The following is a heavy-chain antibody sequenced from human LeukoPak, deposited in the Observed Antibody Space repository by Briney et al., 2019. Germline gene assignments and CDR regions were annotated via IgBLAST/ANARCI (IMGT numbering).Heavy chain of an antibody. Sequence: GGSLRLSGAASGFTFSGSAMHWVRQASGKGLEWVGRIRSKANSYATAYAASVKGRFTISRDDSKNTAYLQMNSLKTEDTAVYYCTTRGYSYGYWFDPWGQGTLVTVSS. CDR1: GFTFSGSA. D-gene: IGHD5-18*01. CDR2: IRSKANSYAT. V-gene: IGHV3-73*01. CDR3: TTRGYSYGYWFDP. J-gene: IGHJ5*02.